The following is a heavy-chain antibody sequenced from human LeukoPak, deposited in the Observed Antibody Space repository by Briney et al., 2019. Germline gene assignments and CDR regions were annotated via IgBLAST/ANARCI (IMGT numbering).Heavy chain of an antibody. J-gene: IGHJ3*02. Sequence: ASVKVSCKASGYTFISYGISWVRQAPGQGLEWMGWISAYNGNTNYAQKLQGRVTITADESTSTAYMELSSLRSEDTAVYYCARGIADDAFDIWGQGTMVTVSS. CDR2: ISAYNGNT. D-gene: IGHD2-21*01. V-gene: IGHV1-18*01. CDR1: GYTFISYG. CDR3: ARGIADDAFDI.